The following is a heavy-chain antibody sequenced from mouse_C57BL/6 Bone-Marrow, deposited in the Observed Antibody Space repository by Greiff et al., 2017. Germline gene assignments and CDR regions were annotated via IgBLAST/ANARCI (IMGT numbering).Heavy chain of an antibody. CDR1: GYTFTSYG. Sequence: VKLVESGAELARPGASVKLSCKASGYTFTSYGISWVKQRTGQGLEWIGAIYPRSGNTYYNEKFKGEATLTADKSSSTAYMELRSLTSEDSAVYFCARTTDWGQGTTLTVSS. CDR2: IYPRSGNT. J-gene: IGHJ2*01. CDR3: ARTTD. D-gene: IGHD1-1*01. V-gene: IGHV1-81*01.